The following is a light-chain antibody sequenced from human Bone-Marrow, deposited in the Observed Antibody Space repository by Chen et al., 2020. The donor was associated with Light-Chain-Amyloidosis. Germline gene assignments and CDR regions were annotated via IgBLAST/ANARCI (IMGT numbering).Light chain of an antibody. CDR2: EST. CDR3: CSCVTDFVGGV. J-gene: IGLJ1*01. CDR1: TSDVGRYNL. V-gene: IGLV2-23*01. Sequence: QSALAQPASVSGPPGQSITISCTGTTSDVGRYNLVSWYQQHPGKAPKLIIYESTKRPSGVSDRFSGSKSGNTASLTISGLQAEDEADYYCCSCVTDFVGGVFGTGTKVT.